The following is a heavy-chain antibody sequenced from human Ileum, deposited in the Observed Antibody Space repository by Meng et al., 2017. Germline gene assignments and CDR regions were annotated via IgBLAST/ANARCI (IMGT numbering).Heavy chain of an antibody. CDR1: GFTLSSYS. Sequence: EGELVESGGGLVKPVGSLRPSCAASGFTLSSYSMNWVRQAPGKGLEWVSSISSTSGYIYYADSVKGRFTISRDNAKNSLYLQMNSLRAEDTAVYYCASDYWGQGTLVTVSS. CDR2: ISSTSGYI. CDR3: ASDY. V-gene: IGHV3-21*01. J-gene: IGHJ4*02.